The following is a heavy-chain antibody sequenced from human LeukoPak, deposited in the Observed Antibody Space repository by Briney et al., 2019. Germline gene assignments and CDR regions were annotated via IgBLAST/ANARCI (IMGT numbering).Heavy chain of an antibody. J-gene: IGHJ2*01. V-gene: IGHV4-61*01. CDR2: VYFSGST. CDR1: GVSVTSGTFY. Sequence: PSETLSLTCSVSGVSVTSGTFYWSWIRQPPGKGLEWIGYVYFSGSTNHNPSLKSRATISMDTSKNQFSLKLNSVTPADTAVYYCAREVRPMKWYFDLWGRGTLVTVSS. CDR3: AREVRPMKWYFDL.